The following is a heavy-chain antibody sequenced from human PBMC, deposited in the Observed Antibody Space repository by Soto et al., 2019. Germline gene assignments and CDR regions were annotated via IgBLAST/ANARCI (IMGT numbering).Heavy chain of an antibody. V-gene: IGHV1-18*01. J-gene: IGHJ4*02. CDR3: ARRLYGDYDY. CDR2: ISTYNGNT. D-gene: IGHD4-17*01. CDR1: GYSFTTSG. Sequence: QAQLVQSGAEVKEPGASVKVSCKASGYSFTTSGITWVRQAPGQGLEWMGWISTYNGNTNYAQKLQDRVTLTTDTSTSTAYMELRSLRSDATAVYYWARRLYGDYDYRVQVTLVTVSS.